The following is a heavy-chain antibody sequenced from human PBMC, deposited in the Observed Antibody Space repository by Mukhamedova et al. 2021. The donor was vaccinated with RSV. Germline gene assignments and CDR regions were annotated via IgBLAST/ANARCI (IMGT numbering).Heavy chain of an antibody. CDR3: ARSNRIKTCGADCRNFYY. CDR2: VYDNGDA. J-gene: IGHJ4*02. D-gene: IGHD2-21*02. V-gene: IGHV4-59*01. Sequence: GEGLEWIGFVYDNGDAWYKPSIKSRVTISLDKSENRFSLRLRSMTAADTAVYYCARSNRIKTCGADCRNFYYWGQGTLVTVPS.